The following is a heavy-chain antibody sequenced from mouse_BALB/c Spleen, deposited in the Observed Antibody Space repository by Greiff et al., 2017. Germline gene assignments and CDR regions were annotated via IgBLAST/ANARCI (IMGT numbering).Heavy chain of an antibody. CDR3: ARDDGVV. CDR2: ISYSGST. J-gene: IGHJ2*01. D-gene: IGHD2-3*01. Sequence: EVQLQQSGPGLVKPSQSLSLTCTVTGYSITSDYAWNWIRQFPGNKLEWMGYISYSGSTSYNPSLKSRISITRDTSKNQFFLQLNSVTTEDTATYYCARDDGVVWGQGTTLTVSS. V-gene: IGHV3-2*02. CDR1: GYSITSDYA.